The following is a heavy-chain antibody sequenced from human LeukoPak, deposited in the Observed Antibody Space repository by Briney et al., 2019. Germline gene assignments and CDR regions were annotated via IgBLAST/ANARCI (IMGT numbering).Heavy chain of an antibody. CDR1: GFRFSDYW. V-gene: IGHV3-7*01. D-gene: IGHD3-22*01. CDR3: TKDLNHDSSG. Sequence: PGGSLRLSCAASGFRFSDYWMTWVRQAPGKGLECVAIIKGRFTVSRDNAKNSLYLQMNNMRVEDTAIYYCTKDLNHDSSGWGQGTLVTVSS. CDR2: I. J-gene: IGHJ4*02.